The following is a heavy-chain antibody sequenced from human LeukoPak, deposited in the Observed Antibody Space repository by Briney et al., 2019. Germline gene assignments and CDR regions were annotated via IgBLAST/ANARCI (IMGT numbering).Heavy chain of an antibody. CDR2: VSKSGST. Sequence: PSETLSLTCTVSGGSINSHFWTWIRQAPGKGVEWLGYVSKSGSTNYNPSLQSRITISVDTSKNQFFLKLTSVTAADTAVYFCARDDYGVFDAFDVWGQGTVVTVSS. V-gene: IGHV4-4*08. D-gene: IGHD3-16*01. CDR3: ARDDYGVFDAFDV. CDR1: GGSINSHF. J-gene: IGHJ3*01.